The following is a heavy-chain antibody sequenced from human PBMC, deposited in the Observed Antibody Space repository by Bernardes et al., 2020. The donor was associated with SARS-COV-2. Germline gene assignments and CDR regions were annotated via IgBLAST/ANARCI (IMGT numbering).Heavy chain of an antibody. D-gene: IGHD6-13*01. CDR3: ARASLTKSGYSSSWYSEYYGMDV. V-gene: IGHV3-33*01. CDR2: ICYDGSNK. CDR1: GFTFSSYG. J-gene: IGHJ6*02. Sequence: GGSLRLSCAASGFTFSSYGMHWVRQAPGQGLEWVAVICYDGSNKYYADSVKGRFTISRDNSKNTLYLQMNILRAEDTAVYYCARASLTKSGYSSSWYSEYYGMDVWGQGTTVTVSS.